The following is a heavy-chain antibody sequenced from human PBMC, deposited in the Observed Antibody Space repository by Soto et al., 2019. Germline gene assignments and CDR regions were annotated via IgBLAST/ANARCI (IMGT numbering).Heavy chain of an antibody. Sequence: VGSLRLSCAASGFTFSSYAMHWVRQAPGKGLEWVAVISYDGSNKYYADSGKGRFTISRDNSKNTLYLQMNSLRAEDTAVYYCARDLGIEAPGWGHGTLVTVS. J-gene: IGHJ4*01. D-gene: IGHD6-13*01. CDR3: ARDLGIEAPG. CDR2: ISYDGSNK. V-gene: IGHV3-30-3*01. CDR1: GFTFSSYA.